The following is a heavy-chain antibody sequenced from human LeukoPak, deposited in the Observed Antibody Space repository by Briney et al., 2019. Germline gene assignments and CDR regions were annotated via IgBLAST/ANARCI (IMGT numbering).Heavy chain of an antibody. J-gene: IGHJ4*02. D-gene: IGHD3-10*01. CDR2: IYYSGST. CDR1: GGSMSTYY. Sequence: SETLSLTCTVSGGSMSTYYWSWIRQSPGKGLEWIGYIYYSGSTSYNPSLKSRLTISIDTSKTQFYLKLSSVTAADTAVYYCARVVYYGSWGYFDYWGQGILVTVSS. V-gene: IGHV4-59*01. CDR3: ARVVYYGSWGYFDY.